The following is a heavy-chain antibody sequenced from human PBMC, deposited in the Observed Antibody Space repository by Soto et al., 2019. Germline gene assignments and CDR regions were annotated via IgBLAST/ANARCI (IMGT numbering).Heavy chain of an antibody. CDR3: ARADYDTSGYYFDY. Sequence: GVLRLSCAASGFTFSSYSMNWVRQAPGKGLEWVSYISRSSSSMYYADSVRGRFTISRDNAYNSLYLQMNSLRDEDTAVYYCARADYDTSGYYFDYWGQGALVTVS. D-gene: IGHD3-22*01. J-gene: IGHJ4*02. V-gene: IGHV3-48*02. CDR2: ISRSSSSM. CDR1: GFTFSSYS.